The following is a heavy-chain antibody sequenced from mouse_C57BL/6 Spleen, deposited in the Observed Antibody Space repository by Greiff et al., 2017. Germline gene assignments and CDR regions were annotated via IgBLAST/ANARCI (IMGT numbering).Heavy chain of an antibody. V-gene: IGHV1-18*01. CDR2: INPNNGGT. J-gene: IGHJ3*01. CDR3: ERRQLGPRGWFAD. Sequence: VQLQQSGPELVKPGASVKIPCKASGYTFTDYNMDWVKQSHGKSLEWIGDINPNNGGTIYNQKFKGKATLTVDKSSSTAYMELRSLTSEDTAVYYCERRQLGPRGWFADWGQGTLVTVAA. CDR1: GYTFTDYN. D-gene: IGHD3-1*01.